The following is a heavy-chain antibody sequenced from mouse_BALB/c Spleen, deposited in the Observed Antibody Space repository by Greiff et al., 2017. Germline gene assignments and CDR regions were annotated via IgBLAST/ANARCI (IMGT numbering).Heavy chain of an antibody. Sequence: VQLQQSGAELVRPGTSVKVSCKASGYAFTNYLIEWVKQRPGQGLEWIGVINPGSGGTNYNEKFKGKATLTADKSSSTAYMQLSSLTSDDSAVYFCARVAGYDGFAYWGQGTLVTVSA. CDR1: GYAFTNYL. CDR3: ARVAGYDGFAY. J-gene: IGHJ3*01. CDR2: INPGSGGT. D-gene: IGHD2-2*01. V-gene: IGHV1-54*01.